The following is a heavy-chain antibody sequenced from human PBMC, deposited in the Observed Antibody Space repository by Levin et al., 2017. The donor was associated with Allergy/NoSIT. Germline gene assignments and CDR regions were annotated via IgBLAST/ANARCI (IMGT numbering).Heavy chain of an antibody. V-gene: IGHV4-34*01. CDR3: SRGLSSMFNRLGGRWFDS. CDR2: SDLSGNT. D-gene: IGHD3-10*02. Sequence: SETLSLTCAVYGGSFSGYHWSWIRQPPGKGLEWIGESDLSGNTNYSPSLRSRVTISVDTSKNQFSLNLNSVTAADTAVYYCSRGLSSMFNRLGGRWFDSWGQGTLVTVSS. J-gene: IGHJ5*01. CDR1: GGSFSGYH.